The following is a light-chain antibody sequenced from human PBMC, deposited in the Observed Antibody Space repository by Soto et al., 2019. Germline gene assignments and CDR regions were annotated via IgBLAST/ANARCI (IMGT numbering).Light chain of an antibody. CDR1: RSVRSY. Sequence: EIXLTQXXXXLXXXPGXXATLSCRASRSVRSYLAWYQQNPGQAPRLLIYDASNRAAGIPAXXXXXXXXXXXXXXXXNLEPEDFAVYYCQQRYAWPPITFGQGTRLEXK. V-gene: IGKV3-11*01. CDR3: QQRYAWPPIT. J-gene: IGKJ5*01. CDR2: DAS.